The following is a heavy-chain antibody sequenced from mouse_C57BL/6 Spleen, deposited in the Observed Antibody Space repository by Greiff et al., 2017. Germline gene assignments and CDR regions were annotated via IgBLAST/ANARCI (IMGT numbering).Heavy chain of an antibody. V-gene: IGHV5-4*01. CDR2: ISDGGSYT. J-gene: IGHJ1*03. CDR1: GFTFSSYA. CDR3: ARDRGETGYWYFDV. Sequence: EVHLVESGGGLVKPGGSLKLSCAASGFTFSSYAMSWVRQTPEKRLEWVATISDGGSYTYYPDNVKGRFTISRDNAKNNLYLQMSHLKSEDTAMYYCARDRGETGYWYFDVGGTGTTVTVSS. D-gene: IGHD4-1*01.